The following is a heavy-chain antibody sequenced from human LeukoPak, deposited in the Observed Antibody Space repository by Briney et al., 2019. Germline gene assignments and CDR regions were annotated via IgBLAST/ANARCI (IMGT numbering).Heavy chain of an antibody. CDR3: AKDIGGTEDV. V-gene: IGHV3-9*01. J-gene: IGHJ6*02. Sequence: PSRSLRLSCAASGFTFDDYAMHWVRQAPGKGLEWVSGISWNSGSIGYADSVKGRFTISRDNAKNSLYLQMNSLRAEDTALYYCAKDIGGTEDVWGQGTTVTVSS. CDR1: GFTFDDYA. D-gene: IGHD3-16*01. CDR2: ISWNSGSI.